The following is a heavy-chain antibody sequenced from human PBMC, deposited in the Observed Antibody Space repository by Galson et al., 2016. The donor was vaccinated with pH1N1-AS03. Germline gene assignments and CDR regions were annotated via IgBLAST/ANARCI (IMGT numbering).Heavy chain of an antibody. D-gene: IGHD2-15*01. V-gene: IGHV1-18*04. CDR3: ARAAPFNP. Sequence: SVKVSCKASGYTFPNFGMSWVRQAPGQGLEWMGWISPYNGNTQYAQRLEGRVTMTTDTSTNTAYLELRSLTNDDTAVYYCARAAPFNPWGHGTLVIVSS. CDR1: GYTFPNFG. CDR2: ISPYNGNT. J-gene: IGHJ5*02.